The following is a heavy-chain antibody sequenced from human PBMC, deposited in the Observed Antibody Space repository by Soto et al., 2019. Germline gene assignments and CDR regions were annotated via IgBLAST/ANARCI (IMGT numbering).Heavy chain of an antibody. CDR2: IYYSGST. V-gene: IGHV4-31*03. J-gene: IGHJ4*02. CDR1: GGPISSGGYY. Sequence: PSETLSLTCTVSGGPISSGGYYWSWIRQHPGKGLEWIGYIYYSGSTYYNPSLKSRVTISVDTSKNQFSLKLSSVTASDTAVYYCARRWQQLATLDYWGQGTLVTVSS. D-gene: IGHD6-13*01. CDR3: ARRWQQLATLDY.